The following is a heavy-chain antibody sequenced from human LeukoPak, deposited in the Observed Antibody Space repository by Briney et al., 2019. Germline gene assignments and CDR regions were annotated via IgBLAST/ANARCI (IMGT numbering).Heavy chain of an antibody. V-gene: IGHV3-7*01. CDR2: IKQDGSEK. CDR1: GFTFSRYW. D-gene: IGHD6-13*01. Sequence: PGGSLRLSCAASGFTFSRYWMSWVRQAPGKGLEWVANIKQDGSEKYYVDSVKGRFTISRDNAKNSLYLQMKSLRAEDTAVYYWGRGYFGIATGGDAFYIRGQGTMVTASS. CDR3: GRGYFGIATGGDAFYI. J-gene: IGHJ3*02.